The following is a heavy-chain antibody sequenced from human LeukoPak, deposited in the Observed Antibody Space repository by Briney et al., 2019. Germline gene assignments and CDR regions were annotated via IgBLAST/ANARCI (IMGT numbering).Heavy chain of an antibody. CDR2: ISPSGGIT. J-gene: IGHJ4*02. Sequence: VASEKVSCKASGYTFTNYYMHWVRQAPGQGLEWMGIISPSGGITNHAQKFQGRVTMTRDMSTSTVYMELSSLRSEDTAVYYCARVSVGATMLAYFDYWGQGTLVTVSS. CDR1: GYTFTNYY. V-gene: IGHV1-46*01. CDR3: ARVSVGATMLAYFDY. D-gene: IGHD1-26*01.